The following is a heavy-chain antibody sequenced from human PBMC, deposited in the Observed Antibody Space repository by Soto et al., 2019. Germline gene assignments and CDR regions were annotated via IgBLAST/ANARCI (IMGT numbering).Heavy chain of an antibody. J-gene: IGHJ1*01. CDR3: ARGRSPYSSGSSYVDEPIEH. CDR2: INHSGGS. CDR1: GGSFSGYY. Sequence: SETLSLTCAVYGGSFSGYYWSWVRQPPGKGLEWIGEINHSGGSNYNPSLKSRVTLSADTSKNQFSLTLTSVTAPETAVYYCARGRSPYSSGSSYVDEPIEHCGQ. V-gene: IGHV4-34*01. D-gene: IGHD2-2*01.